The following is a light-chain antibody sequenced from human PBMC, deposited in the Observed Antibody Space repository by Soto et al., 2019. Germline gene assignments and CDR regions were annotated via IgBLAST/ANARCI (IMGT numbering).Light chain of an antibody. CDR2: AAS. J-gene: IGKJ4*01. CDR3: QQLNNYPLT. CDR1: QGIGGY. Sequence: DIQFTQSPSFLSASLGYRVTITCRASQGIGGYLAWYQQKPGKAPRLLIYAASTLQSGVPSRFSGSGSDTEFTLTISSLQPEDFATYYCQQLNNYPLTFGGGTKVDIK. V-gene: IGKV1-9*01.